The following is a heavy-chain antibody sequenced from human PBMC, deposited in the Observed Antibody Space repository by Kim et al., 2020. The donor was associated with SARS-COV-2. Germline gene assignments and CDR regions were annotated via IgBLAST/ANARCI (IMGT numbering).Heavy chain of an antibody. J-gene: IGHJ5*02. CDR2: IIPIFGTA. D-gene: IGHD4-17*01. CDR1: GGTFSSYA. Sequence: SVKVSCKASGGTFSSYAISWVRQAPGQGLEWMGGIIPIFGTANYAQKFQGRVTITADESTSTAYMELSSLRSEDTAVYYCAKYDYGDKNWFDPWGQGTLVTVSS. V-gene: IGHV1-69*13. CDR3: AKYDYGDKNWFDP.